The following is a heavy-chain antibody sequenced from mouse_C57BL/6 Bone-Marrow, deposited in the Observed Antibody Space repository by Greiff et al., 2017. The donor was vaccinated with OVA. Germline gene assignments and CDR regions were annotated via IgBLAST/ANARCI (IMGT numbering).Heavy chain of an antibody. J-gene: IGHJ4*01. Sequence: EVKLVESGGGLVQPGGSLSLSCAASGFTFTAYYMSWVRQPPGKALEWLGFIRNKANGYTTEYSASVKGRFSISRDNSQSILYLQMNALRAEDSATYYYARYSITTIVATGYYAVDYWGQGTSVTVSS. V-gene: IGHV7-3*01. CDR2: IRNKANGYTT. CDR1: GFTFTAYY. D-gene: IGHD1-1*01. CDR3: ARYSITTIVATGYYAVDY.